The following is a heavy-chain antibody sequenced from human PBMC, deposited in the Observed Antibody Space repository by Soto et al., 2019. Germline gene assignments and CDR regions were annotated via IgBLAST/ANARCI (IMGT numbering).Heavy chain of an antibody. V-gene: IGHV1-18*04. D-gene: IGHD6-13*01. Sequence: QVQLVQSGAEVKKPGASVKVACKASGYTFTSYGSSWVRQAPGQGLEWMGWISGYSANTNYAQNLQGRVTVTTDTFTSTAYMDLRSLRSDDTAFYYCARDSGAAAGPLRRYDYWGQGTLVTVSS. CDR3: ARDSGAAAGPLRRYDY. CDR2: ISGYSANT. J-gene: IGHJ4*02. CDR1: GYTFTSYG.